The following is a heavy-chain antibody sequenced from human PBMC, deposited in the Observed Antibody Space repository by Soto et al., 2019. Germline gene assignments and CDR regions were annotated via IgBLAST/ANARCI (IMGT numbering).Heavy chain of an antibody. V-gene: IGHV3-23*01. CDR2: ISGSGGST. CDR3: AKDEDIVVVPAALDY. CDR1: GFTFSTYA. J-gene: IGHJ4*02. Sequence: EVQLLESGGGLVQPGGSLRLSCAASGFTFSTYAMTWARQAPGQGLEWVSAISGSGGSTYYADSVKGRFTISRDNSMDTLYLQMSRLRAEDTAVYYCAKDEDIVVVPAALDYWGQGTLVTVSS. D-gene: IGHD2-2*01.